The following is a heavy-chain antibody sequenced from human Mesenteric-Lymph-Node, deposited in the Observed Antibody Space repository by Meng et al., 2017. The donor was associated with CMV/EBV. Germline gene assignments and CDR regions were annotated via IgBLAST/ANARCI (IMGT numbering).Heavy chain of an antibody. CDR1: GYTFTDYY. J-gene: IGHJ4*02. CDR3: ARVGRGLFYDY. CDR2: INPNSGGT. D-gene: IGHD3-10*01. V-gene: IGHV1-2*02. Sequence: ASVKVSCKASGYTFTDYYIHWVRQAPGQGLEWMGWINPNSGGTNYAQKFQGRVTMTRDTSIDTAYMELNSLRSDDTAVYYCARVGRGLFYDYWGQGTLVTVSS.